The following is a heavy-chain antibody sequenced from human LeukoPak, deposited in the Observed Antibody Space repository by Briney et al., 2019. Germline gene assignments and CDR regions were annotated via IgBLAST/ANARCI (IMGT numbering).Heavy chain of an antibody. Sequence: GGSLRLSCAASGFTFSDAWMSWVRQAPGKGLEWVSGISGSGGNTYYAGSVKGRFTISRDNSKNTLYLQMNSLRAEDTAVYYCAKDRGSGWYRFDYWSQGTLVTVSS. D-gene: IGHD6-19*01. CDR2: ISGSGGNT. CDR1: GFTFSDAW. V-gene: IGHV3-23*01. CDR3: AKDRGSGWYRFDY. J-gene: IGHJ4*02.